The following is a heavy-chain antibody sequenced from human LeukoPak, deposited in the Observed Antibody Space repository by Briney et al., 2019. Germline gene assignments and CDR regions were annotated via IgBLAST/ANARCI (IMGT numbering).Heavy chain of an antibody. CDR2: IYTSGST. J-gene: IGHJ4*02. CDR1: GASISGGAYY. D-gene: IGHD3-16*01. CDR3: TREGYDNGDY. V-gene: IGHV4-61*02. Sequence: SETLSLTCTVSGASISGGAYYWSWVRQPAGRGLEWIGRIYTSGSTNYNPSLKSRVTISLDTSQNQLSFRLTSVTAADTAMYYCTREGYDNGDYWGQGALVTVSS.